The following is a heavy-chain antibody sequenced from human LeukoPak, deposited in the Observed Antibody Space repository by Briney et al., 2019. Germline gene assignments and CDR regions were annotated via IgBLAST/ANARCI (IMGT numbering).Heavy chain of an antibody. J-gene: IGHJ4*02. Sequence: GASVKVSCKASGGTFSSYAISWVRQAPGQGLEWMGWISAYNGNTNYAQKLQGRVTMTTDTSTSTAYMELRSLRSDDTAVYYCARAPAARRYFDYWGQGTLVTVSS. CDR3: ARAPAARRYFDY. CDR1: GGTFSSYA. V-gene: IGHV1-18*01. D-gene: IGHD2-2*01. CDR2: ISAYNGNT.